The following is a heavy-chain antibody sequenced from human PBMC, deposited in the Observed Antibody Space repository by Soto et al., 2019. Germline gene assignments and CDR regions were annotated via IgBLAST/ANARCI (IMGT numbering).Heavy chain of an antibody. D-gene: IGHD3-22*01. CDR2: IYYSGST. V-gene: IGHV4-59*01. CDR1: GGSISSYY. J-gene: IGHJ4*02. Sequence: SETLSLTCTVSGGSISSYYWSWIRQPPGKGLEWIGYIYYSGSTNYNPSLKSRVTISVDTSKNQFSLKLGSVTAADTAVYYCARVVNYYDSSGYYAIFDYWGQGTLVTVSS. CDR3: ARVVNYYDSSGYYAIFDY.